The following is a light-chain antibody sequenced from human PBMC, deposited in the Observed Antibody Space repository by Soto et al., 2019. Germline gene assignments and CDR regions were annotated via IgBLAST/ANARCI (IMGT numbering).Light chain of an antibody. CDR2: STD. J-gene: IGLJ2*01. CDR1: ARAVSTTNW. CDR3: SLYYSGAHLV. V-gene: IGLV7-43*01. Sequence: QTVVTQEPSLVVSPGGTVTLTCASSARAVSTTNWPNWFQQKPGQAPRALIYSTDNKHAWTPARFSGSLLGGKAVLALSGAQPEDEAEYYCSLYYSGAHLVIGGGTKLTVL.